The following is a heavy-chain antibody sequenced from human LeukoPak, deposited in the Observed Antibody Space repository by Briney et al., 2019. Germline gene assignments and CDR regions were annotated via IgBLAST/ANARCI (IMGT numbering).Heavy chain of an antibody. CDR2: VSGSGDGT. D-gene: IGHD4-17*01. Sequence: GGSLRLSCAASGFTFTSYAMGWVRQAPGKGLEWVSSVSGSGDGTYYADSVKGRFTISRDNSKKTLDLHMESLRAEDTAVYYCAKERLGGNYGDYAVDYWGQGTMVTVSS. J-gene: IGHJ4*02. CDR3: AKERLGGNYGDYAVDY. V-gene: IGHV3-23*01. CDR1: GFTFTSYA.